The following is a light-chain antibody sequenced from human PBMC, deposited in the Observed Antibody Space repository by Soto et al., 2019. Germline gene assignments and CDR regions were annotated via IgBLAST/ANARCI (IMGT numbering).Light chain of an antibody. CDR1: QSISAW. J-gene: IGKJ2*01. CDR2: KAS. V-gene: IGKV1-5*03. CDR3: QQYNSYSRT. Sequence: DIQMTQSPSTLSASVGDRVTITCRASQSISAWLAWYQQKPGKAPKLLIYKASILASGVPSRFSGSGSGTEFTPTISSLQPDDFATYYCQQYNSYSRTFGQGTELEIK.